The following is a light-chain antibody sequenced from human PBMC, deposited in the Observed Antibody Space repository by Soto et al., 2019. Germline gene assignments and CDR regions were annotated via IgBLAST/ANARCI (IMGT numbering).Light chain of an antibody. CDR1: QRFRST. V-gene: IGKV3-15*01. CDR3: QQYNNCPSYT. CDR2: GAS. J-gene: IGKJ2*01. Sequence: EIVRTRSPAPRSVSPGERATLPCRPVQRFRSTLAWYHQKLGQAPRLLTYGASTRATGIPARFSGSGSGTEFTLTIRSLQSEDFAVSYCQQYNNCPSYTFGQGTKLEIK.